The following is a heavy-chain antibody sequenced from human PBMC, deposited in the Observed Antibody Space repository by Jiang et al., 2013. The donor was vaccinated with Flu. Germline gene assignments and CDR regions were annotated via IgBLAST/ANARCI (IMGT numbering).Heavy chain of an antibody. CDR1: GGSISSGSYH. V-gene: IGHV4-61*02. Sequence: GLVKPSQTLSLTCTVSGGSISSGSYHWTWIRQPAGKGLEWIGRIYTGGSTNXNPSLKSRVTISVDTSRKQFSLKLSSVTAADTAVYYCAREKKWSGVDAWGQGTLVTVSS. D-gene: IGHD2-15*01. CDR3: AREKKWSGVDA. CDR2: IYTGGST. J-gene: IGHJ5*02.